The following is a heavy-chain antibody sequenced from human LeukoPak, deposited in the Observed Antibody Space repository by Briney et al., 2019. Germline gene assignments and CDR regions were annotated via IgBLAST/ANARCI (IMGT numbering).Heavy chain of an antibody. J-gene: IGHJ4*02. Sequence: GGSLRLSCAASGFTFSSYGMSWVRQAPGKGLEWVSAISGSGGSTYYADSVKGRFTISRDNSKNTLYLQMNSLRAEDTAVYYCAKDPTHYRVWDSYESIGLSYWGQGTLVTVSS. CDR3: AKDPTHYRVWDSYESIGLSY. D-gene: IGHD3-22*01. V-gene: IGHV3-23*01. CDR1: GFTFSSYG. CDR2: ISGSGGST.